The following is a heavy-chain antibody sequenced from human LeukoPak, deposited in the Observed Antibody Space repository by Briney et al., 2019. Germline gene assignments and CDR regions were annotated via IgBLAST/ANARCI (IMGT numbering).Heavy chain of an antibody. CDR2: IYHSGST. CDR1: GYSISSGYY. Sequence: SDTLSLTCAVSGYSISSGYYWGWIRQPPGEGLEWIGSIYHSGSTYYNPSLKSRVTISVDTSKNQFYLKLSSVTAADTAVYYCARGVYCSGGSCYLLDYWGQGTLVTVSS. V-gene: IGHV4-38-2*01. CDR3: ARGVYCSGGSCYLLDY. D-gene: IGHD2-15*01. J-gene: IGHJ4*02.